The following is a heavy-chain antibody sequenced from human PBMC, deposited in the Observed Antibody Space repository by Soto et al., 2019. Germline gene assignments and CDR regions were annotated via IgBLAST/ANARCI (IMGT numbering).Heavy chain of an antibody. CDR2: INYDGSEK. CDR3: LSAGSAVS. V-gene: IGHV3-7*05. D-gene: IGHD3-10*01. CDR1: GFTLSNYW. Sequence: PGGSLRLSCAASGFTLSNYWMTWVRQAPGKGLEWAANINYDGSEKNYVDSVKGRFTISRDNTRNSLALQMNTLRAEDTAVYYCLSAGSAVSWGQGTLVTVSS. J-gene: IGHJ4*02.